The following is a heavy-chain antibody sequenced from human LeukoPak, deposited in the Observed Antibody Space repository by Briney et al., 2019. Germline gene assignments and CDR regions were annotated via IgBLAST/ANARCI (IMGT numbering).Heavy chain of an antibody. D-gene: IGHD1-14*01. V-gene: IGHV3-64D*09. CDR2: ISNNGGSS. Sequence: PGGSLRLSCSASGFTFSAYAMYWDRQAPGKGLEYVSGISNNGGSSFYADSVEGRFTISRDNSKNTLYLQMSSLRAEDTAVYYCVKITSVTGGDCWGQGTRLTVSS. J-gene: IGHJ4*02. CDR1: GFTFSAYA. CDR3: VKITSVTGGDC.